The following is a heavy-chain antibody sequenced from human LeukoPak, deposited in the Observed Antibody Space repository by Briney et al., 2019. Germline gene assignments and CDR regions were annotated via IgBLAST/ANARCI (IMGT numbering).Heavy chain of an antibody. CDR1: GGSISSYY. CDR2: IYTSGST. J-gene: IGHJ6*03. CDR3: ARWSGSVTARNYYYYMDV. Sequence: SETLSLTCTVSGGSISSYYWSWIRQPAGKGLEWIGRIYTSGSTNYNPSLKSRVTMSVDTSKNQFSLNLSSVTAADTAVYYCARWSGSVTARNYYYYMDVWGEGTTVTVSS. D-gene: IGHD6-6*01. V-gene: IGHV4-4*07.